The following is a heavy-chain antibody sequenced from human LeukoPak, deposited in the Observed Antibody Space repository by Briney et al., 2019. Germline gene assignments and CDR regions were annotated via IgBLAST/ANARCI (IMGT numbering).Heavy chain of an antibody. D-gene: IGHD3-10*01. V-gene: IGHV4-39*07. CDR2: IYYSGST. Sequence: PSETLSLTCPVSGGSISSSSYYWGWIRQPPGKGLGWIGSIYYSGSTYYNPSLKSRVTISVDTSKNQFSLKLSSVTAADTAVYYCATSMVRGVRGYFDYWGQGTLVTVSS. CDR1: GGSISSSSYY. CDR3: ATSMVRGVRGYFDY. J-gene: IGHJ4*02.